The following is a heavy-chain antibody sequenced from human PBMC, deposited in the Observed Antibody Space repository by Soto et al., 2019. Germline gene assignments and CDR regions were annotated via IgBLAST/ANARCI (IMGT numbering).Heavy chain of an antibody. V-gene: IGHV3-23*01. CDR3: ARGGVVAATPYYYYGMDV. CDR2: ISGSGGST. J-gene: IGHJ6*02. CDR1: GFTFSSYA. D-gene: IGHD2-15*01. Sequence: EVQLLESGGGLVQPGGSLRLSCAASGFTFSSYAMSWVRQAPGKGLEWVSAISGSGGSTYYADSVKGRFTISRDNSQNTLYLQMNSLRAEDTAVYYCARGGVVAATPYYYYGMDVLGQGTTVTVSS.